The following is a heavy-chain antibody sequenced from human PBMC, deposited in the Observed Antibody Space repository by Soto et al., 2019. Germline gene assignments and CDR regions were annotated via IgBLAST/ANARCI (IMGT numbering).Heavy chain of an antibody. V-gene: IGHV4-31*03. CDR3: ARYSMVTALNYYYGMDV. CDR1: GGSISSGGYY. D-gene: IGHD2-21*02. Sequence: SETLSLTCTVSGGSISSGGYYWSWIRQHPGKGLEWIGYIYYSGSTYYNPSLKSRVTISVDTSKNQFSLKLSSVTAADTAVYYCARYSMVTALNYYYGMDVWGQGTTVTVS. J-gene: IGHJ6*02. CDR2: IYYSGST.